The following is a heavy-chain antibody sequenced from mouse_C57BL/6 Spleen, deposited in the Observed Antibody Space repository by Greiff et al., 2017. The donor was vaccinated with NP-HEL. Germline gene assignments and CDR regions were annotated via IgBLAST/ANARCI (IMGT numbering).Heavy chain of an antibody. CDR3: ARMSPLLPVEAMDY. D-gene: IGHD1-1*01. Sequence: EVQLQQSGPELVKPGASVKISCKASGYTFTDYYMNWVKQSHGKSLEWIGDINPNNGGTSYNQKFKGKATLTVDKSSSTAYMELRSLTSEDSAFYYCARMSPLLPVEAMDYWGQGTSVTVSS. CDR2: INPNNGGT. J-gene: IGHJ4*01. CDR1: GYTFTDYY. V-gene: IGHV1-26*01.